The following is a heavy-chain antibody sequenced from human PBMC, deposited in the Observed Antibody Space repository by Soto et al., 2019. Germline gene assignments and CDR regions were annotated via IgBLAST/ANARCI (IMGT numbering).Heavy chain of an antibody. J-gene: IGHJ4*02. Sequence: TGGSLRLSCAASGFTFSSYSMNWVRQAPGKGLEWVSYISSSSSTIYYADSVKGRFTISRDNAKNSLYLQMNSLRAEDTAVYYCARDQMVRGVITLGLGRSEGTFDYWGQGTLVTVSS. V-gene: IGHV3-48*01. CDR3: ARDQMVRGVITLGLGRSEGTFDY. CDR2: ISSSSSTI. D-gene: IGHD3-10*01. CDR1: GFTFSSYS.